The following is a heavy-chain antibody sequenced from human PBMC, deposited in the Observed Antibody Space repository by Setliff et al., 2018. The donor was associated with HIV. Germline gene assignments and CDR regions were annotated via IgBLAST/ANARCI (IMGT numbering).Heavy chain of an antibody. V-gene: IGHV3-66*02. CDR2: IYSGGST. Sequence: GGSLRLSCAASGFTVSSNYMSWVRQAPGKGLEWVSVIYSGGSTYYADSVKGRFTISRDNSKNTLYLQMNGLRAEDTAVYYCTRAESTMVRGLLLYYYYYMDVWGKGTTVTVSS. J-gene: IGHJ6*03. D-gene: IGHD3-10*01. CDR1: GFTVSSNY. CDR3: TRAESTMVRGLLLYYYYYMDV.